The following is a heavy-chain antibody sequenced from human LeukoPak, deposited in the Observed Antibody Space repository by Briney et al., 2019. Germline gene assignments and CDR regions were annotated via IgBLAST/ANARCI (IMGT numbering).Heavy chain of an antibody. V-gene: IGHV3-48*03. CDR3: AKAPVTSCRGAFCYPFDY. CDR2: ISSSGSTI. Sequence: GGSLRLSCAASGFTFSSYEMNWVRQAPGKGLEWVSYISSSGSTIYYADSVRGRFTISRDNAKNSLYLQMNSLRAEDAAVYYCAKAPVTSCRGAFCYPFDYWGQGTLVTVSS. D-gene: IGHD2-15*01. J-gene: IGHJ4*02. CDR1: GFTFSSYE.